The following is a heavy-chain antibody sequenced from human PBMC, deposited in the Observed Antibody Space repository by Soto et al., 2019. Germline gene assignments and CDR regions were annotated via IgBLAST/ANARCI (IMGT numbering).Heavy chain of an antibody. Sequence: TLSLPCAVSGXSLSSGCFSWSWIRQPPGKGLEWIGYIYYSGSSYYNQSLKSRVTISVDTSKNQFSLKLSSVTSADTAVYYCARKHSYGFFDYWGQGTLGTVSS. CDR2: IYYSGSS. CDR1: GXSLSSGCFS. D-gene: IGHD5-18*01. J-gene: IGHJ4*02. CDR3: ARKHSYGFFDY. V-gene: IGHV4-30-4*08.